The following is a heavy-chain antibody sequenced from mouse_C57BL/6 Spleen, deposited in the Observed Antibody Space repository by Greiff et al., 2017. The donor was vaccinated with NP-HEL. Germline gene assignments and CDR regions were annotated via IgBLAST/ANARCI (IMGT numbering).Heavy chain of an antibody. CDR3: ARKGGLWSLDY. V-gene: IGHV1-69*01. CDR2: IDPSDSYT. CDR1: GYTFTDYY. Sequence: VQLQQSGPELVKPGASVKISCKASGYTFTDYYMNWVKQRPGQGLEWIGEIDPSDSYTNYNQKFKGKSTLTVDKSSSTAYMQLSSLTSEDSAVYYCARKGGLWSLDYWGQGTTLTVSS. D-gene: IGHD1-1*02. J-gene: IGHJ2*01.